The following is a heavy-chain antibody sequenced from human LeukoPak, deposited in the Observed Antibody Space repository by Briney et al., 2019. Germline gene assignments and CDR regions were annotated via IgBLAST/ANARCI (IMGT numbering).Heavy chain of an antibody. CDR3: AKENMPFGPSVVYRVGGAFDI. CDR1: GFTFSSFA. V-gene: IGHV3-23*01. CDR2: IATTT. J-gene: IGHJ3*02. Sequence: GGSLRLSCAASGFTFSSFAMSWVRQAPGKGLEWVSNIATTTYYADSMKGRFTISRDNSKNTLYLQMNSLRADDTGVYYCAKENMPFGPSVVYRVGGAFDIWGQGTRVTVSS. D-gene: IGHD3-16*01.